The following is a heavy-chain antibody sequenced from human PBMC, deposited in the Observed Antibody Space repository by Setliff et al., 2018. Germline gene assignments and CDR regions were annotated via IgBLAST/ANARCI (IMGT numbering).Heavy chain of an antibody. CDR2: IYTTGNT. CDR3: ARDRYADRTGGAFDI. Sequence: SETLSLTCTVSGDSITSGSDYWNWIRQPAGKGLEWIGRIYTTGNTNYNPSLKSRVTISVDTSKKQFSLKLSSVTAADTAVYYCARDRYADRTGGAFDIWGQGTMVTVSS. CDR1: GDSITSGSDY. D-gene: IGHD4-17*01. V-gene: IGHV4-61*02. J-gene: IGHJ3*02.